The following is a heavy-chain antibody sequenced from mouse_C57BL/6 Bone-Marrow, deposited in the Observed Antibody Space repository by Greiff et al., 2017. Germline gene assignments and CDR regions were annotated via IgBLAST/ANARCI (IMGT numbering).Heavy chain of an antibody. CDR3: ARQIYDGYPLFAY. J-gene: IGHJ3*01. Sequence: EVMLVESGGGLVQPGGSLKLSCAASGFTFSDYYMYWVRQTPEKRLEWVAYISNGGGSTYYPDTVKGRFTLSRDNAKNTLYLQMSRLKSEDTAMYYCARQIYDGYPLFAYWGQGTLVTVSA. V-gene: IGHV5-12*01. CDR2: ISNGGGST. D-gene: IGHD2-3*01. CDR1: GFTFSDYY.